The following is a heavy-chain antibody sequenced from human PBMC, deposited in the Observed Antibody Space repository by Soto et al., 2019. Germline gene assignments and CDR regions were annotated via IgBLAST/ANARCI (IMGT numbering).Heavy chain of an antibody. V-gene: IGHV4-59*08. D-gene: IGHD1-1*01. Sequence: QVQLQESGPGLVKPSETLSLTCTVSGGSISSYYWSWIRQPPGKGLEWIGYIYYSGSTNYNPSLTSRATISVDTSKTQFSLKLSSVTAADTAVYYCARRYGYSLDYWGQGTLVTVSS. CDR1: GGSISSYY. CDR3: ARRYGYSLDY. J-gene: IGHJ4*02. CDR2: IYYSGST.